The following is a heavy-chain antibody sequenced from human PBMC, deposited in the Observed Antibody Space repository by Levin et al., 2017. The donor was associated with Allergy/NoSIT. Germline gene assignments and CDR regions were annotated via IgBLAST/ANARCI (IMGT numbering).Heavy chain of an antibody. Sequence: PGGSLRLSCAASGFSFSSCTMHWVRHSPGKGLEWVSIISSDGSNKHHSNSVKGRFTISRDNSKNTLYLQMDRLRVDDTAVYYCARGKDYRGNLPGIDYWGQGTLVTVSS. J-gene: IGHJ4*02. CDR1: GFSFSSCT. D-gene: IGHD4-23*01. CDR2: ISSDGSNK. CDR3: ARGKDYRGNLPGIDY. V-gene: IGHV3-30*03.